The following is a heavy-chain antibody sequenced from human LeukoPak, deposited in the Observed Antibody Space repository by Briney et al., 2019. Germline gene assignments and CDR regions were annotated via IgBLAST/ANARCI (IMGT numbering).Heavy chain of an antibody. V-gene: IGHV4-59*01. D-gene: IGHD1-26*01. J-gene: IGHJ4*02. CDR3: ARDLASGSYDY. Sequence: SETLSLTCTVSGGSISSYYWSWLRQPPGKGLEGIGYIYYSGSTNYNPSLKSRVTISVDTSKNQFSLKLSSVTAADTAVYYCARDLASGSYDYWGQGTLVTVSS. CDR1: GGSISSYY. CDR2: IYYSGST.